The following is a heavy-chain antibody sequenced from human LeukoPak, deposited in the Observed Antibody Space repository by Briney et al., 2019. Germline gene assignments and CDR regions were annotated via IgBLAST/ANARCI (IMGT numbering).Heavy chain of an antibody. J-gene: IGHJ4*02. CDR2: IYPGDSDT. Sequence: RRGESLKISCKGSGYSFTSYWIAWVRQMPGKGLEWMGIIYPGDSDTRYSPSFQGQVTISADKSISTAYLQWSSLKASDTAMYYCARSTYYYDSSGSLNSWGQGTLVTVSS. CDR1: GYSFTSYW. D-gene: IGHD3-22*01. V-gene: IGHV5-51*01. CDR3: ARSTYYYDSSGSLNS.